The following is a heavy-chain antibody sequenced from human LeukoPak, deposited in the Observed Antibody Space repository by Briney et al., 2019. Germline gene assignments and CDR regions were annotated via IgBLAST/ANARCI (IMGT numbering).Heavy chain of an antibody. CDR3: ARGLITMVRGVRARWFDP. Sequence: ASVKVSCKAFGYTFTNYDIIWVRQATGQGLEWMGRMNPNSGSIGYAQKFQGRVTMTRDTSITTAYMELSSLRSEDTAVYYCARGLITMVRGVRARWFDPWGQGTLATVSS. J-gene: IGHJ5*02. V-gene: IGHV1-8*01. D-gene: IGHD3-10*01. CDR1: GYTFTNYD. CDR2: MNPNSGSI.